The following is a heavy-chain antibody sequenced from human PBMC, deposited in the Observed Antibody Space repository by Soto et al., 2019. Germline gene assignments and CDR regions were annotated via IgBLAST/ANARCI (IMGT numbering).Heavy chain of an antibody. CDR3: ARAGGYSYGLGWFDP. Sequence: QVQLVQSGAEVKKPGSSVKVSCKASGGTFSSYAISWVRQAPGQGLEWMGGIIPIFGTANYAQRFQGRVTITADASTSTAYRELCSLRSEDTAVYYCARAGGYSYGLGWFDPWGQGTLVTVSS. V-gene: IGHV1-69*12. CDR2: IIPIFGTA. J-gene: IGHJ5*02. D-gene: IGHD5-18*01. CDR1: GGTFSSYA.